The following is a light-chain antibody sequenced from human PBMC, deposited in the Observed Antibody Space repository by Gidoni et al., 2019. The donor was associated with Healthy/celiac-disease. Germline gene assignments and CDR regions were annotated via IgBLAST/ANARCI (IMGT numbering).Light chain of an antibody. CDR1: SSNIGAGYD. J-gene: IGLJ1*01. Sequence: QSVVTQPPSVSGAPGPRVTIACTGSSSNIGAGYDVHWYQQLPGTAPKLLLYGNSNRPSGVPDRFSGSKSGTSASLAITGLQAEDEADYYCQSYDSSLSGSNVFGTGTKVTVL. CDR2: GNS. CDR3: QSYDSSLSGSNV. V-gene: IGLV1-40*01.